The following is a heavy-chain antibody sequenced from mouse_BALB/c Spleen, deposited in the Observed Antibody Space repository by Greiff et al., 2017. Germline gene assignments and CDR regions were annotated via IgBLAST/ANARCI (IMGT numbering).Heavy chain of an antibody. CDR1: GFTFSSYA. J-gene: IGHJ3*01. Sequence: EVKLVESGGGLVKPGGSLKLSCAASGFTFSSYAMSWVRQTPEKRLEWVASISSGGSTYYPDSVKGRFTISRDNARNILYLQMSSLRSEDTAMYYCARSITTVVATEGFAYWGQGTLVTVSA. CDR3: ARSITTVVATEGFAY. V-gene: IGHV5-6-5*01. CDR2: ISSGGST. D-gene: IGHD1-1*01.